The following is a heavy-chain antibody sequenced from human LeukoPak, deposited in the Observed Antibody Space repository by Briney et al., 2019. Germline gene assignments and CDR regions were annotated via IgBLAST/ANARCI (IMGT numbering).Heavy chain of an antibody. J-gene: IGHJ4*02. D-gene: IGHD4-11*01. CDR2: IRPDGSEQ. CDR1: GFTFTNFW. Sequence: GGSLRLSCAASGFTFTNFWMNWIRRAPGRGLEWVANIRPDGSEQFYVDPVKARFTISRDNAKNSVYLQMNSLRADDTAVYYCAGRDSARNPWAYWGQGTLVTVST. CDR3: AGRDSARNPWAY. V-gene: IGHV3-7*01.